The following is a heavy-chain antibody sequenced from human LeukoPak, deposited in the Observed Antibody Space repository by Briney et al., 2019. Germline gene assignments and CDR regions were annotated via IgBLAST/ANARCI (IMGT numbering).Heavy chain of an antibody. V-gene: IGHV1-46*01. J-gene: IGHJ4*02. Sequence: GASVKVSCKASGYTFTSYYMHWVRQAPGQGLEWMGIINPSGSSTSYAQRFQGRVTMTRDTSTSTVYMELSSLRSEDTAVYYCARELTSAVPAAVYWGQGTLVTVSS. CDR2: INPSGSST. D-gene: IGHD2-2*01. CDR1: GYTFTSYY. CDR3: ARELTSAVPAAVY.